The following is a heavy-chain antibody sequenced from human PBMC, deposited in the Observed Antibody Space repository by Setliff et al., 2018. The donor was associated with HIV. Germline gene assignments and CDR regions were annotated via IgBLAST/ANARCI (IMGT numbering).Heavy chain of an antibody. J-gene: IGHJ3*02. V-gene: IGHV1-69*10. CDR3: ARKEYQLLHAFDI. Sequence: SVKVSCKSSGGTFDNYPINWVRQAPGQGLEWMGGIIPVLDMPRYAQKFQGRVTMTADKSTNTAYMEVTSLRSEDTAVYYCARKEYQLLHAFDIWGQGTMVTVSS. D-gene: IGHD2-2*01. CDR2: IIPVLDMP. CDR1: GGTFDNYP.